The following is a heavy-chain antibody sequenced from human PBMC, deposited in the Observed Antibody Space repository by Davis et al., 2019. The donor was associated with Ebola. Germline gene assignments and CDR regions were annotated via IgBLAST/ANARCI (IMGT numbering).Heavy chain of an antibody. CDR1: GGTFTNYA. CDR2: IIPVVDTK. V-gene: IGHV1-69*04. D-gene: IGHD4-17*01. CDR3: ASGTTVTTGFDN. Sequence: SVKVSCKTSGGTFTNYAVNWVRQAPGQGLEWMGRIIPVVDTKDYAQKFQGRVTLTADKATNTAYMELSGLTSDDTAVYYCASGTTVTTGFDNWGQGTLVTVSS. J-gene: IGHJ4*02.